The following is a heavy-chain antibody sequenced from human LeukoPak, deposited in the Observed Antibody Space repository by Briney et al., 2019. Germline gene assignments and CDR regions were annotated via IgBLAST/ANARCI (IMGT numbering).Heavy chain of an antibody. D-gene: IGHD3-10*01. CDR2: TLTSGTT. V-gene: IGHV4-4*09. CDR1: NGSISSYH. J-gene: IGHJ4*02. CDR3: ARLRVSGSYLYYFDY. Sequence: SETLSLTCTVSNGSISSYHWSWVRQPPGKGLEWIGYTLTSGTTNYNPSLKSRLTISVDTSKNRFTLKLSSVTAADTAVYYCARLRVSGSYLYYFDYWGQGTLVTVSS.